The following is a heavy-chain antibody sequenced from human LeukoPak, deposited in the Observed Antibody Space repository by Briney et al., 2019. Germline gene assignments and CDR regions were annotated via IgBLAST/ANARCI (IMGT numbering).Heavy chain of an antibody. V-gene: IGHV4-39*07. CDR3: AATGVSTAITIFGVVEDY. Sequence: SETLSFTCTGSGFSISSSSYYWGWIRQPPGKGLEWIGSIYYSGSTYYNPSLKSRVTISVDTSKNQFSLKLSSVTAADTAVYYCAATGVSTAITIFGVVEDYWGQGTLVTVSS. CDR2: IYYSGST. CDR1: GFSISSSSYY. D-gene: IGHD3-3*01. J-gene: IGHJ4*02.